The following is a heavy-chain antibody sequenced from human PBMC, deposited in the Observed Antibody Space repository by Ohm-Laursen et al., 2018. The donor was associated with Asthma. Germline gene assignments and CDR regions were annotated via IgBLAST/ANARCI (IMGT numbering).Heavy chain of an antibody. Sequence: SLRLSCTAPGFIFSSYSMNWVRQAPGKGLEWVSSISPSSSLIYYADSVKGRFTISRDNAKNSLYLQMNSLRAEDTALYYCARIGPEWELPGREYSLHHWGQGTTVTVSS. CDR2: ISPSSSLI. V-gene: IGHV3-21*01. CDR1: GFIFSSYS. J-gene: IGHJ6*02. CDR3: ARIGPEWELPGREYSLHH. D-gene: IGHD1-26*01.